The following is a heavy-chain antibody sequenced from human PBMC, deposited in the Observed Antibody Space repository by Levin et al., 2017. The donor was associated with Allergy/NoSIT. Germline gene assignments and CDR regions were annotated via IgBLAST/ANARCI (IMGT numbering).Heavy chain of an antibody. D-gene: IGHD3-10*01. Sequence: ASVKVSCKASGGTFSSYAISWVRQAPGQGLEWMGGIIPIFGTANYAQKFQGRVTITADESTSTAYMELSSLRSEDTAVYYCASLGGKVYYYGMDVWGQGTTVTVSS. J-gene: IGHJ6*02. CDR3: ASLGGKVYYYGMDV. V-gene: IGHV1-69*13. CDR1: GGTFSSYA. CDR2: IIPIFGTA.